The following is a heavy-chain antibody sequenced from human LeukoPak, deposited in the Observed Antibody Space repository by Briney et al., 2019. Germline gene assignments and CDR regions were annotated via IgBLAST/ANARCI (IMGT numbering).Heavy chain of an antibody. CDR2: IKSKTDGGTT. CDR3: TTDQAVVVPAAVRDDAFDI. J-gene: IGHJ3*02. Sequence: PGGSLRLSCAASGFTFSNAWMSWVRQAPGKGLEWVGRIKSKTDGGTTDYAAPVKGRFTISRDGSKNTLYLQMNSLKTEDTAVYYCTTDQAVVVPAAVRDDAFDIWGQGTMVTVSS. V-gene: IGHV3-15*01. CDR1: GFTFSNAW. D-gene: IGHD2-2*01.